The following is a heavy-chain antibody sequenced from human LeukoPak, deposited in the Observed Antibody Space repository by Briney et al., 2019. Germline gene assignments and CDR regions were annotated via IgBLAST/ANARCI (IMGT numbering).Heavy chain of an antibody. V-gene: IGHV3-21*01. J-gene: IGHJ6*03. Sequence: GSLRLSCAASGFTFSSYSMKLVRPAPGKGLEWVSSISSSSSYIYYADSVKGRFTISGDNAKKSLYLQMNSLRAEDTAVYYCARVGYCSSTSCYADYYYYYMDVWGKGTTVTVSS. D-gene: IGHD2-2*01. CDR3: ARVGYCSSTSCYADYYYYYMDV. CDR2: ISSSSSYI. CDR1: GFTFSSYS.